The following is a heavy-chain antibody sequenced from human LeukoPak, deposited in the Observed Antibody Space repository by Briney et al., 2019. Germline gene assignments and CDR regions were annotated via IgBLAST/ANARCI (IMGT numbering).Heavy chain of an antibody. CDR1: GFTVRSNY. CDR3: ARGDLYYFDP. J-gene: IGHJ5*02. V-gene: IGHV3-7*05. CDR2: IKQDGSEK. D-gene: IGHD3-10*01. Sequence: GSLRLSCAASGFTVRSNYMSWVRQAPGKGLEWVANIKQDGSEKYYVDSVKGRFTISRDNAKNSLYLQMNSLRAEDTAVYYCARGDLYYFDPWGQGTLVTVSS.